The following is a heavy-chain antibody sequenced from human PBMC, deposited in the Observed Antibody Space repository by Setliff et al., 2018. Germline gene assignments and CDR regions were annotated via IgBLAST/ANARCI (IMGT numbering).Heavy chain of an antibody. CDR1: GDSTSRYF. V-gene: IGHV4-4*07. Sequence: LSLTCTVSGDSTSRYFWNWIRQPAGKGLEWIGHIYTSGSTYYNPSLKSRVTISVDTSKNQFSLKLSSVTAADTAVYYCARLLVVTDAFDIWGQGTMVTVSS. J-gene: IGHJ3*02. D-gene: IGHD3-22*01. CDR2: IYTSGST. CDR3: ARLLVVTDAFDI.